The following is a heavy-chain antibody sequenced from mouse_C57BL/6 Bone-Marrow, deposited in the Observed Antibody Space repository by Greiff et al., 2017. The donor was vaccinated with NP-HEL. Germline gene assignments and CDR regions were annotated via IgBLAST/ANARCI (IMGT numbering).Heavy chain of an antibody. CDR2: IDPNSGGT. Sequence: QVQLQQPGADLVKPGASVKLSCKASGYTFTSYWMHWVKQRPGRGLEWIGRIDPNSGGTKFNEKFKTKATLTVDKPSSTAYMQLSSLTSEDSAVYDCARYYYGSRGWYLDFWGTGPTVTVS. D-gene: IGHD1-1*01. V-gene: IGHV1-72*01. CDR1: GYTFTSYW. CDR3: ARYYYGSRGWYLDF. J-gene: IGHJ1*03.